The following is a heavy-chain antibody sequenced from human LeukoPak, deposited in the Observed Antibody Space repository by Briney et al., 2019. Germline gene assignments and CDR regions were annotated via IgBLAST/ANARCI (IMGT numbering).Heavy chain of an antibody. V-gene: IGHV4-30-2*01. CDR3: ARAEPFGYSYGRDDAFDI. CDR1: GGSISSGGYS. D-gene: IGHD5-18*01. J-gene: IGHJ3*02. Sequence: SQTLSLTCAVSGGSISSGGYSWSWIRQPPGKGLEWIGYIYHSGSTYYNPSLKSRVTISVDRSKNQFSLKLSSVTAADTAVYYCARAEPFGYSYGRDDAFDIWGQGTMVTVSS. CDR2: IYHSGST.